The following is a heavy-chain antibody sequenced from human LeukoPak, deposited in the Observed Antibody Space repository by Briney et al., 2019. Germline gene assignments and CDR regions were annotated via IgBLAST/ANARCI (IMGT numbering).Heavy chain of an antibody. J-gene: IGHJ4*02. CDR2: MNPNSGNT. Sequence: GASVEVSCKASGYTFTSYDINWVRQATGQGLEWMGWMNPNSGNTGYAQKFQGRVTMTRNTSISTAYMELSSLRSEDTAVYYCARGRAWLRLKIDYWGQGTLVTVSS. V-gene: IGHV1-8*01. D-gene: IGHD5-12*01. CDR3: ARGRAWLRLKIDY. CDR1: GYTFTSYD.